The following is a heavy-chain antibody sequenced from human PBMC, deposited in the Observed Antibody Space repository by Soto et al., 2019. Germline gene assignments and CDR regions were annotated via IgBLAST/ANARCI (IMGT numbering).Heavy chain of an antibody. J-gene: IGHJ4*02. D-gene: IGHD6-13*01. CDR2: IHDDGSIT. CDR1: GFTFSSYW. V-gene: IGHV3-74*01. Sequence: EVQLVESGGGLVQPGGSLRLSCAASGFTFSSYWMHWVRQAPGKGLVWVARIHDDGSITNYADSVKGRFTISRDNAKNTLYLQMNSLRAEDTAVYYYGRVPAAAAGIGIDHWGQGILVTVSS. CDR3: GRVPAAAAGIGIDH.